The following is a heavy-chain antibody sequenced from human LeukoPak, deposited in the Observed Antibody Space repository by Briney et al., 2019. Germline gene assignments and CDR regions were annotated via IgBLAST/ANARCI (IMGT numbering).Heavy chain of an antibody. V-gene: IGHV1-2*02. J-gene: IGHJ3*02. CDR2: INPNSGGT. D-gene: IGHD3-22*01. CDR1: GYTFTGYY. Sequence: ASVKVSCKASGYTFTGYYMHWVRQAPGQGLEWMGWINPNSGGTNYAQKFQGRVTMTRDTSISTAYMELSRLRSDDTAVYYCARDHRITMIVVVSDAFDIWGQGTMVTASS. CDR3: ARDHRITMIVVVSDAFDI.